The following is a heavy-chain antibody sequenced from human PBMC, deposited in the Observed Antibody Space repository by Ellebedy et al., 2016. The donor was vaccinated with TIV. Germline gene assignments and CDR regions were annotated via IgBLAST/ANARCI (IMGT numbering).Heavy chain of an antibody. CDR1: GGSFSGYY. D-gene: IGHD3-16*01. CDR3: ARDEGYYFDY. CDR2: IYHSGST. J-gene: IGHJ4*02. Sequence: SETLSLXCAVYGGSFSGYYWSWIRQPPGKGLEWIGYIYHSGSTYYNPSLKSRVTMSVDTSKNQFSLKLSSVTAADTAVYYCARDEGYYFDYWGQGTLVTVSS. V-gene: IGHV4-34*01.